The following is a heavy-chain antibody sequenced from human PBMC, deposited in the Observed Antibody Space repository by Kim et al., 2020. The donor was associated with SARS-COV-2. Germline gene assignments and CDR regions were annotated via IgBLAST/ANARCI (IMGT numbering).Heavy chain of an antibody. CDR3: ARLGRAPDRELSGGENGFDI. CDR1: GYSFTSYW. J-gene: IGHJ3*02. D-gene: IGHD2-21*01. CDR2: IYPGDSDT. V-gene: IGHV5-51*01. Sequence: GESLKISCKGSGYSFTSYWIGWVRQMPGKGLEWMGIIYPGDSDTRYSPSFQGQVTISADKSISTAYLQWSSLKASDTAMYYCARLGRAPDRELSGGENGFDIWGQGTMVTVSS.